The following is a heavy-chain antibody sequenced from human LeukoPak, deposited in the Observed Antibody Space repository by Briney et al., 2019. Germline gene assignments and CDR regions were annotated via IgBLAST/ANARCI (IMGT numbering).Heavy chain of an antibody. Sequence: ASVKVSCKXSGYTFTSYDINWVRQSTGQGLEWMGWMNPNSGNTGYAQKFQGRVTMTRNTSISTAYMELSSLRSEDTAVYHCARGRRGSGPVYWGQGTLVTVSS. CDR1: GYTFTSYD. D-gene: IGHD2-15*01. V-gene: IGHV1-8*01. J-gene: IGHJ4*02. CDR2: MNPNSGNT. CDR3: ARGRRGSGPVY.